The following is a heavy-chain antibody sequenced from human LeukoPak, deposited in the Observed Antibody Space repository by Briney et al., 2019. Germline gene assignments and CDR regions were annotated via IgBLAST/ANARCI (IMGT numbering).Heavy chain of an antibody. V-gene: IGHV3-30*02. CDR3: ARVVVTVSAFDI. Sequence: PGGSLRLSCAASGFTFSSYDMHWVRQAPGKGLEWVAFIRYDGSNKYYADSVKGRFTISRDNSKNTLYLQMNSLRAEDTAVYYCARVVVTVSAFDIWGQGTMVTVSS. J-gene: IGHJ3*02. CDR2: IRYDGSNK. CDR1: GFTFSSYD. D-gene: IGHD2-21*02.